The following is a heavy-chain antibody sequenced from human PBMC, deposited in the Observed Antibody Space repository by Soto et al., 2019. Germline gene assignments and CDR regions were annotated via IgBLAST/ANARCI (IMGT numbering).Heavy chain of an antibody. CDR1: GFTFSSYA. V-gene: IGHV3-23*01. CDR3: AKDNPFPPSSVVTPVYYGMDV. Sequence: EVQLLESGGGLVQPGGSLRLSCAASGFTFSSYAMSWVRQAPGKGLEWVSAISGSGGSTYYADSVKGRFTISRDNSKNTLYRQMNSLRAEDTAVYYCAKDNPFPPSSVVTPVYYGMDVWGQGTTVTVSS. CDR2: ISGSGGST. D-gene: IGHD2-21*02. J-gene: IGHJ6*02.